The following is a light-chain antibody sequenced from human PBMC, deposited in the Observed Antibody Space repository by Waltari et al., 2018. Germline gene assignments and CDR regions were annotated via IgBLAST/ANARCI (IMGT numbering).Light chain of an antibody. CDR1: GPRVSY. V-gene: IGLV3-19*01. Sequence: SSELTQDPAVSVALGQTVRIPCQAEGPRVSYATRYPQTPGQAPVLVFYGKNNRPSGIPDRFSGSTSGDTASVTISGAQAEDEADYFCHSRDTSGTHVVFGGGTTVTVL. J-gene: IGLJ3*02. CDR2: GKN. CDR3: HSRDTSGTHVV.